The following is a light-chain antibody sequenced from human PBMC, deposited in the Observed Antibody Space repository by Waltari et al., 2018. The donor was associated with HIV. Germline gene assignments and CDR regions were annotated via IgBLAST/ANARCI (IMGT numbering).Light chain of an antibody. Sequence: QSSLTQPPSVSGSPGQSVPISCTGTSSHVGSYYRVSWYQQPPVTAPKLMIYEVGNRPSGVPHRFSGSKSGNTASLTISGLQAEDEADYYCSSYTSSSTLVFGGGTKLTVL. CDR1: SSHVGSYYR. J-gene: IGLJ2*01. CDR2: EVG. CDR3: SSYTSSSTLV. V-gene: IGLV2-18*02.